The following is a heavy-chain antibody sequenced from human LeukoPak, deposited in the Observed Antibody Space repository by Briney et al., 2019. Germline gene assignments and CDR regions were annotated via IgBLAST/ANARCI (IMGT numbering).Heavy chain of an antibody. J-gene: IGHJ4*02. Sequence: GRSLRLSCATSGFSFSIYGMHWVRQAQGKGLEWVALTWYDGSNKNYADSVKGRFTISRDNSKNTLYLQMNSLRAEDTAAYFCVRALFGYNANDFWGQGTLVTVSS. CDR2: TWYDGSNK. CDR3: VRALFGYNANDF. V-gene: IGHV3-33*01. CDR1: GFSFSIYG. D-gene: IGHD5-18*01.